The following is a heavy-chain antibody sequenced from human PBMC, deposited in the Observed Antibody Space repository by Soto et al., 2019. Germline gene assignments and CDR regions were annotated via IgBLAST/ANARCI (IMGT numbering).Heavy chain of an antibody. J-gene: IGHJ5*02. CDR1: GFTFGDSY. CDR3: VRGGGGGLFDP. Sequence: GGSLRLSCAGSGFTFGDSYVSWIRQAPGKGLEWLSYISPGSRYPAYADSVKGRFTISRDNAKRSLYLQMMSLTAEDTAIYYCVRGGGGGLFDPWGQGTMVTVSS. V-gene: IGHV3-11*06. D-gene: IGHD2-15*01. CDR2: ISPGSRYP.